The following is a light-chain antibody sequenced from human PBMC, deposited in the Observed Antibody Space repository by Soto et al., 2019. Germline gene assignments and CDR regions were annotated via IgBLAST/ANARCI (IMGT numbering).Light chain of an antibody. V-gene: IGKV3-20*01. CDR3: QQYGSSQLT. CDR2: GAS. Sequence: EIVMTQSPVTLSVSPGERATLSCRASQSLSRKLAWYQQIPGQAPRLLIYGASSKATGVPDRVYGTGSGTDFTLTINRLEPEDFAVYYCQQYGSSQLTFGGGTKVDIK. CDR1: QSLSRK. J-gene: IGKJ4*01.